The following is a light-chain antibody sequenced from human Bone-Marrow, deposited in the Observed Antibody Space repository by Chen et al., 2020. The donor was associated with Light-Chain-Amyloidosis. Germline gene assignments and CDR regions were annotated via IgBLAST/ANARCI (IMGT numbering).Light chain of an antibody. V-gene: IGLV3-21*02. CDR1: NIGSTS. J-gene: IGLJ3*02. CDR2: DDS. CDR3: QVCDRSSDRPV. Sequence: SYVLTQPSSVSVAPGQTATIACGGNNIGSTSVHWYQKTPGQAPLLVVYDDSDRPSGIPERLSGSNSGNTATLTISRVEAGDEADYYCQVCDRSSDRPVFGGGTKLTVL.